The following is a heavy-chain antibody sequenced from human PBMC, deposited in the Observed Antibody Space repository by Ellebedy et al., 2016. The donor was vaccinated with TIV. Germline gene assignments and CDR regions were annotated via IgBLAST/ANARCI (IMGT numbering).Heavy chain of an antibody. Sequence: AASVKVSCKASGYTFTSYGISWVRQAPEQGLEWMGWISAYNGNTNYAQKLQGRVTMTTDTSTSTAYMELRSLRSDDTAVYYCARDLVSGYSGFAGGYWGQGTLVTVSS. CDR2: ISAYNGNT. J-gene: IGHJ4*02. D-gene: IGHD5-12*01. CDR1: GYTFTSYG. CDR3: ARDLVSGYSGFAGGY. V-gene: IGHV1-18*04.